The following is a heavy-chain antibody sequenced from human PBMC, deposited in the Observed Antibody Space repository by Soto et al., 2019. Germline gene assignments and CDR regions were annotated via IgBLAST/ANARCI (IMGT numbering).Heavy chain of an antibody. CDR3: VRGASLNFDY. Sequence: EVQLVESGGGVLRPGGSLRLSCAASGFTFDDYGMSWARQAPGKGLEWVSGVNWNGGSTGYADSVKGRFTISRDNAKNSLYLQMNSLRAEVTAFYYCVRGASLNFDYWGQGTLVTVSS. V-gene: IGHV3-20*04. D-gene: IGHD1-26*01. J-gene: IGHJ4*02. CDR1: GFTFDDYG. CDR2: VNWNGGST.